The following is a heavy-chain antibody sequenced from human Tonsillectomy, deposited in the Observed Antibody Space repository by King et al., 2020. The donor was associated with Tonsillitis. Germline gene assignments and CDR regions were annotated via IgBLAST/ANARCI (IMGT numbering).Heavy chain of an antibody. J-gene: IGHJ6*03. CDR1: GYTFTRYG. CDR3: ARDPRHCSSASCYGKFYYYYYMDV. CDR2: ISPHNGNT. D-gene: IGHD2-2*01. Sequence: VQLVQSGAEVKKPGASVKVSCKASGYTFTRYGISWVRQAPGQGLEWMGWISPHNGNTYYAQKLQDRVTMTTDTSTSTAYMELRSLRSDDTAVYYCARDPRHCSSASCYGKFYYYYYMDVWGTGTTVTVSS. V-gene: IGHV1-18*01.